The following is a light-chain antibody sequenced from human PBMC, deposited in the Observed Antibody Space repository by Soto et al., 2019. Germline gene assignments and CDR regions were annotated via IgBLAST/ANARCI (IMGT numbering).Light chain of an antibody. J-gene: IGKJ1*01. CDR3: QQYSGFSRT. CDR2: KAS. CDR1: QAVPNN. Sequence: DIHLTQSPSFLSASVGDRVTITCRPSQAVPNNMAWYQQKPGKAPKLLIYKASSLHTGVPSRFSGSGSGTEFTLTITSLQPDDFATYYCQQYSGFSRTFGQGTKVDIK. V-gene: IGKV1-5*03.